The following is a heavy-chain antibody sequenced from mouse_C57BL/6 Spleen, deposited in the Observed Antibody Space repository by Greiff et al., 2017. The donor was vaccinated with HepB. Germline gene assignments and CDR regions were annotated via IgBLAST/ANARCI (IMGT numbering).Heavy chain of an antibody. J-gene: IGHJ4*01. D-gene: IGHD2-2*01. Sequence: EVQLMESGPGLVKPSQSLSLTCSVTGYSITSGYYWNWIRQFPGNKLEWMGYISYDGSNNYNPSLKNRISITRDTSKNQFFLKLNSVTTEDTATYYCARGGYPYAMDYWGQGTSVTVSS. CDR3: ARGGYPYAMDY. V-gene: IGHV3-6*01. CDR2: ISYDGSN. CDR1: GYSITSGYY.